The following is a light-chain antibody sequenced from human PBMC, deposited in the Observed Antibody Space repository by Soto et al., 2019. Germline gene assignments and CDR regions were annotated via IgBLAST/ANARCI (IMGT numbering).Light chain of an antibody. CDR1: QSISSW. CDR2: DAS. CDR3: QQYNTYSWT. Sequence: DIQMTQSPSTLSASVGDRVTITCRASQSISSWLAWYQQKPGKAPKLLIYDASSLESGVPSTFSGSRSGTEFTLTISSLRPDDFATYYCQQYNTYSWTFGQGTKVEMK. V-gene: IGKV1-5*01. J-gene: IGKJ1*01.